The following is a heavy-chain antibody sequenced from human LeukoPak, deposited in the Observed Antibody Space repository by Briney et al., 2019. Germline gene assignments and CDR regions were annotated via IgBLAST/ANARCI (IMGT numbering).Heavy chain of an antibody. J-gene: IGHJ3*02. Sequence: ASVKVSCKASGYTFTGYCMHWVRQAPGQGLEWMGWINPNSGGTNYAQKFQGRVTMTRDTSISTAYMELSRLRSDDTAVYYCARGGYYYDSSGDHAFDIWGQGTMVTVSS. V-gene: IGHV1-2*02. D-gene: IGHD3-22*01. CDR3: ARGGYYYDSSGDHAFDI. CDR2: INPNSGGT. CDR1: GYTFTGYC.